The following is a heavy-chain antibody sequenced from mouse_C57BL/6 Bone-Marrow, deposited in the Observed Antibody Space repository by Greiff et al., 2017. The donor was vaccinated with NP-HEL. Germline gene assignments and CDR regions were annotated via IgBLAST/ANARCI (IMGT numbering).Heavy chain of an antibody. V-gene: IGHV5-17*01. Sequence: EVQLLESGGGLVKPGGSLKLSCAASGFTFSDYGMHWVRQAPEKGLEWVAYISSGSSTIYYADTVKGRFTISRDNAKNTLFLQMTSLRSEDTAMYYCANGNYPFDYWGQGTTLTVSS. CDR3: ANGNYPFDY. J-gene: IGHJ2*01. CDR1: GFTFSDYG. CDR2: ISSGSSTI. D-gene: IGHD2-1*01.